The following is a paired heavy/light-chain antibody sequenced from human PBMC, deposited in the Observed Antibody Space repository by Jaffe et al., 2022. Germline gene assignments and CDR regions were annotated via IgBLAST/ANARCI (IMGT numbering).Light chain of an antibody. CDR3: QQSYSTPRIT. CDR1: QSISSY. Sequence: DIQMTQSPSSLSASVGDRVTITCRASQSISSYLNWYQQKPGKAPKLLIYAASSLQSGVPSRFSGSGSGTDFTLTISSLQPEDFATYYCQQSYSTPRITFGGGTKVEIK. CDR2: AAS. V-gene: IGKV1-39*01. J-gene: IGKJ4*01.
Heavy chain of an antibody. CDR2: ISGSGGST. J-gene: IGHJ6*03. CDR1: GFTFSSYA. CDR3: AKPQDIVVVPANYYYYYMDV. Sequence: EVQLLESGGGLVQPGGSLRLSCAASGFTFSSYAMSWVRQAPGKGLEWVSAISGSGGSTYYADSVKGRFTISRDNSKNTLYLQMNSLRAEDTAVYYCAKPQDIVVVPANYYYYYMDVWGKGTTVTVSS. D-gene: IGHD2-2*01. V-gene: IGHV3-23*01.